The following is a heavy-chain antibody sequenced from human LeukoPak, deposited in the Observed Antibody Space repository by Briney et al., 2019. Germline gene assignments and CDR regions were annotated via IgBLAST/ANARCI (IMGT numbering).Heavy chain of an antibody. D-gene: IGHD1-26*01. CDR3: ARDSGGSYPFDY. CDR2: INHSGST. V-gene: IGHV4-34*01. Sequence: PSETLSLTCAVYGGSFSGYYWSWIRQPPGKGLEWIGEINHSGSTNYNPSLKSRVTISVDTSKNQFSLKLSSVTAADTVVYYCARDSGGSYPFDYWGQGTLVTVSS. J-gene: IGHJ4*02. CDR1: GGSFSGYY.